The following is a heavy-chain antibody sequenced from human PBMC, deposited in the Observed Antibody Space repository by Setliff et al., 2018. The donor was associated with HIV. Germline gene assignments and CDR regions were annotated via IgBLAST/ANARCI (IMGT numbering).Heavy chain of an antibody. CDR3: ARGRAEYVAVAVMGRWFDP. J-gene: IGHJ5*02. D-gene: IGHD6-19*01. CDR1: SYSISSGYY. CDR2: IYHSGST. V-gene: IGHV4-38-2*02. Sequence: SETLSLTCTVSSYSISSGYYWGWIRQPPGKGLEWIANIYHSGSTYYNPSLKSRVTISLDTSKNHFSLKLSSVTAADTAVYYCARGRAEYVAVAVMGRWFDPWGQGTLVTVSS.